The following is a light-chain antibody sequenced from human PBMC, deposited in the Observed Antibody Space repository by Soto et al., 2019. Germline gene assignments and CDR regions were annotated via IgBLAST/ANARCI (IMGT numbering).Light chain of an antibody. Sequence: QSVLTQPPSVSGAPGQRVTLSCTGSSSNIGAGYDVLWYQQLPGTAPKLLIYDNTKRPSGVPDRFSGSKSGTSGSLAITGLQAEDEGDYYCQSYDSSLSGSVFGGGTQLTVL. CDR3: QSYDSSLSGSV. V-gene: IGLV1-40*01. CDR1: SSNIGAGYD. J-gene: IGLJ2*01. CDR2: DNT.